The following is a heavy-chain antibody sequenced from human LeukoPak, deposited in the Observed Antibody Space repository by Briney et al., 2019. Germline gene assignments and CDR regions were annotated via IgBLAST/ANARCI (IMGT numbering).Heavy chain of an antibody. CDR1: GFTFSDYY. CDR2: TSSSGSTK. Sequence: GGSLRLSCAASGFTFSDYYMSWIRQAPGKGLEWVSYTSSSGSTKYYADSVKGRFTISRDNAKSSLYLQMNSLRVEDTAVYYCAREEDGAAAAYAAYWGQGTLVTVSS. CDR3: AREEDGAAAAYAAY. D-gene: IGHD6-13*01. J-gene: IGHJ4*02. V-gene: IGHV3-11*01.